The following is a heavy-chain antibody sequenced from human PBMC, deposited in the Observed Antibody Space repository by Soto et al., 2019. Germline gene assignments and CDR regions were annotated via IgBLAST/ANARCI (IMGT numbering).Heavy chain of an antibody. V-gene: IGHV4-34*01. CDR3: AGTGYYYYYGMDV. CDR1: GGSFSGYY. CDR2: INHSGST. Sequence: SETLSLTCAVYGGSFSGYYWSWIRQPPGKGLEWVGEINHSGSTNYNPSLKSRVTISVDTSKNQFSLKLSSVTAADTAVYYCAGTGYYYYYGMDVWGQGTTVTVSS. J-gene: IGHJ6*02.